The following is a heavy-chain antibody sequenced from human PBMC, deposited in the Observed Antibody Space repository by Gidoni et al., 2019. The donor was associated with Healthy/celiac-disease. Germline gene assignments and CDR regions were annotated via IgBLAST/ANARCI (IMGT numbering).Heavy chain of an antibody. CDR1: GFTFSSYS. CDR3: ARGEDWNYPYYYYGMDV. CDR2: ISSSSSYI. J-gene: IGHJ6*02. Sequence: EVQLVESGGGLVKPGGSLRLSCAASGFTFSSYSMNWVRQAPGKGLEWVLSISSSSSYIYYADSVKGRFTISRDKAKNSLYLQMNSLRAEDTAVYYCARGEDWNYPYYYYGMDVWGQGTTVTVSS. D-gene: IGHD1-7*01. V-gene: IGHV3-21*01.